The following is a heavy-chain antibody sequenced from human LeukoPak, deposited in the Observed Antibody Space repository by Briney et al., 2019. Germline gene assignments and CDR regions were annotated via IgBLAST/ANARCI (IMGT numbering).Heavy chain of an antibody. CDR1: GFTFSGYD. CDR2: IGTAGDT. CDR3: ARGIAVAGTSYYFDY. D-gene: IGHD6-19*01. J-gene: IGHJ4*02. V-gene: IGHV3-13*01. Sequence: GGSLRLSCAASGFTFSGYDMHWVRHATGKGLEWVSAIGTAGDTYYPGSVKGRFTISRENAKNSLYLQMNSLRAEDTAVYYCARGIAVAGTSYYFDYWGQGTLVTVSS.